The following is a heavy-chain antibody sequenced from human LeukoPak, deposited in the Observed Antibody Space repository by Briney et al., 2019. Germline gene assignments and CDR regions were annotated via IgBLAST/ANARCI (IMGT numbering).Heavy chain of an antibody. J-gene: IGHJ4*02. V-gene: IGHV1-69*04. CDR3: ARDYGYNSGRPGYYFDY. CDR1: GGTFSSYA. Sequence: SVKVSCKASGGTFSSYAIRWVRQAPGEGLEWMGRIIPIFGIANYAQKFQGRITITADTYTSTAYMELSSLRSEDTAVYYCARDYGYNSGRPGYYFDYWGQGTLVTVSS. CDR2: IIPIFGIA. D-gene: IGHD5-24*01.